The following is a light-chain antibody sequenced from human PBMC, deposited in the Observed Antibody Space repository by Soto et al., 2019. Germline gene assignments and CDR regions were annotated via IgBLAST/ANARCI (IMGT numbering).Light chain of an antibody. V-gene: IGLV2-14*03. Sequence: QSALTQPASVSGSPGQSITISCTGTSSDIGDSNYVSWYQQHPGKAPKLVIYDVSNRPSGVSNRFSGSKSANTASLTISGLQAEDEAAYYCSSFRSXSTSYVFGTGTKVTVL. CDR1: SSDIGDSNY. J-gene: IGLJ1*01. CDR2: DVS. CDR3: SSFRSXSTSYV.